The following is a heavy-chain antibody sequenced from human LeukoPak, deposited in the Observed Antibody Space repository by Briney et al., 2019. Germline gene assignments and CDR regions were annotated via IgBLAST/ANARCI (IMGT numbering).Heavy chain of an antibody. CDR2: ISGTGART. Sequence: PGGSLRLSCTASGFTSTIYGMTWVRQAPGKGLEWVATISGTGARTYYADSAKGRLTISRDSSKNTVDLQMNSLRAEDTAVYYCARSHSSDHPDLDYWGQGTLVTVSS. D-gene: IGHD3-22*01. V-gene: IGHV3-23*01. CDR3: ARSHSSDHPDLDY. J-gene: IGHJ4*02. CDR1: GFTSTIYG.